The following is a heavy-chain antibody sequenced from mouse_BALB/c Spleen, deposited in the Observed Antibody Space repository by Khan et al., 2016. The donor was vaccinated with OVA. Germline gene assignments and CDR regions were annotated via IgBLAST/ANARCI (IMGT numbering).Heavy chain of an antibody. CDR1: GFPFSPIG. V-gene: IGHV5-6*01. Sequence: EVELVESGGALVKPGGSLNLSFAASGFPFSPIGLSWFRQAPATGLDWVPPVSPGGLYPSYPAGVRGRFPFSRDNAKNTLHLQMSGLRAEDTARCYCTRLAYDDDSEGCAYWGQGTLVTVSA. D-gene: IGHD2-12*01. J-gene: IGHJ3*01. CDR2: VSPGGLYP. CDR3: TRLAYDDDSEGCAY.